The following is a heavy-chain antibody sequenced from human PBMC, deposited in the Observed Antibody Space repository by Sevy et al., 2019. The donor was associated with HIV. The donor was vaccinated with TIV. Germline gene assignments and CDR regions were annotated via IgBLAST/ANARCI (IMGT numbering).Heavy chain of an antibody. J-gene: IGHJ3*02. CDR3: ASEHSWVDAFDI. Sequence: GGSLRLSCAASGFTFNMYGMHWVRQAPGKGLEWVGQIWYDGSIKKYADSVKGRFTISRYNSKSTLYLQMNSLRGEDTAVYFCASEHSWVDAFDIWGQGTMVTVSS. CDR2: IWYDGSIK. CDR1: GFTFNMYG. D-gene: IGHD6-13*01. V-gene: IGHV3-33*08.